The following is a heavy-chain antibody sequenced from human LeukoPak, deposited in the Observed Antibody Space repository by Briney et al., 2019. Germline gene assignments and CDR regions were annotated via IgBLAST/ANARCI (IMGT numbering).Heavy chain of an antibody. J-gene: IGHJ4*02. Sequence: PSETLSLTCAVYGGSFSGYYWSWIRQPPGKGLDWIGKINHSGSTNYNPSLKSRVTISVDTSKNQFSLKLSSVTAADTAVYYCARGGYGHILNPYYFDYWGQGTLVTVSS. CDR2: INHSGST. CDR1: GGSFSGYY. D-gene: IGHD5-12*01. CDR3: ARGGYGHILNPYYFDY. V-gene: IGHV4-34*01.